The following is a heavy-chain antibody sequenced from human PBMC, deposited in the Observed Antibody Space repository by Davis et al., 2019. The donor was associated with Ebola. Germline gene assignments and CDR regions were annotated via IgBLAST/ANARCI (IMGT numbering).Heavy chain of an antibody. Sequence: SETLSLTCTVSGGSISSSSYYWGWIRQPPGKGLEWIGSIYYSGSTYYNPSLKSRVTISVDTSKNQFSLKLSSVTAADTAVYYCARGTTLGQWLVHWGQGTLVTVSS. CDR2: IYYSGST. D-gene: IGHD6-19*01. V-gene: IGHV4-39*01. CDR1: GGSISSSSYY. CDR3: ARGTTLGQWLVH. J-gene: IGHJ4*02.